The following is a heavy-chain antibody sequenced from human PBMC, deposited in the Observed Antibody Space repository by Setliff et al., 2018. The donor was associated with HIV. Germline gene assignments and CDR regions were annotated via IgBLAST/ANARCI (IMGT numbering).Heavy chain of an antibody. CDR2: MGAYSGDT. CDR1: GYTFTAYG. V-gene: IGHV1-18*04. CDR3: VRGYYYDKTGYGTFDI. Sequence: ASVKVSCKAPGYTFTAYGITWVRQAPGQGLEWMGWMGAYSGDTKYAQKIQGRVNMTRDTSTDTAYVELRSLRFDDTALYYCVRGYYYDKTGYGTFDIWGQGTVVTVS. J-gene: IGHJ3*02. D-gene: IGHD3-22*01.